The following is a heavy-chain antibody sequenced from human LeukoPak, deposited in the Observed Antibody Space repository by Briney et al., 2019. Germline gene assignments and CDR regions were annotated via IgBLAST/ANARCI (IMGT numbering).Heavy chain of an antibody. CDR2: ISGSDVII. CDR1: GFTFSSYA. Sequence: PGGSLRLSCAASGFTFSSYAMSWVRQAPGKGLEWVSAISGSDVIIYYADSVKGRFTISRDNSKNTLYLQMNSLRAEDTAVYYCAKVFLVRTYYFDYWGQGTLVTVSS. J-gene: IGHJ4*02. V-gene: IGHV3-23*01. D-gene: IGHD6-13*01. CDR3: AKVFLVRTYYFDY.